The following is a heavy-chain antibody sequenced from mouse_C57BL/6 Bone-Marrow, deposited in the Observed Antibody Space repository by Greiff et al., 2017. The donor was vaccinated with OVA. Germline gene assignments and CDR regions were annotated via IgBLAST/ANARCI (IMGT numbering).Heavy chain of an antibody. V-gene: IGHV1-63*01. CDR2: IYPGGGYT. CDR1: GYTFTNYW. J-gene: IGHJ1*03. CDR3: ASDYGSQGYFDV. D-gene: IGHD1-1*01. Sequence: QVQLKESGAELVRPGTSVKMSCKASGYTFTNYWIGWAKQRPGHGLEWIGDIYPGGGYTNYNEKFKGKATLTADKSSSTAYMQFSSLTSEDSATYYCASDYGSQGYFDVWGTGTTVTVSS.